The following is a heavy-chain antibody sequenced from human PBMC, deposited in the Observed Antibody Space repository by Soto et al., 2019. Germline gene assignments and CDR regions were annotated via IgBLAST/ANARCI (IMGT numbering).Heavy chain of an antibody. V-gene: IGHV4-31*02. CDR3: ARAKTYYYDSSGSHDAFDI. CDR1: GFTFSSYS. D-gene: IGHD3-22*01. CDR2: IYYSGST. J-gene: IGHJ3*02. Sequence: LRLSCAASGFTFSSYSMNWVRQHPGKGLEWIGYIYYSGSTYYNPSLKSRVTISVDTSKNQFSLKLSSVTAADTAVYYCARAKTYYYDSSGSHDAFDIWGQGTMVTVSS.